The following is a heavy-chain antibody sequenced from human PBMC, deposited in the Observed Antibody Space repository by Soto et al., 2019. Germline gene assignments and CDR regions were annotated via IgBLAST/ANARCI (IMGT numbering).Heavy chain of an antibody. CDR1: GGSFSGYY. CDR2: INHSGST. D-gene: IGHD3-3*01. J-gene: IGHJ4*02. CDR3: ARAYDFWSGYVFDY. V-gene: IGHV4-34*01. Sequence: SETLSLTCAVYGGSFSGYYWSWIRQPPGKGLEWIGEINHSGSTNYSPSLKSRVTISVDTSKNQFSLKLSSVTAADTAVYYCARAYDFWSGYVFDYWGQGTLVTVSS.